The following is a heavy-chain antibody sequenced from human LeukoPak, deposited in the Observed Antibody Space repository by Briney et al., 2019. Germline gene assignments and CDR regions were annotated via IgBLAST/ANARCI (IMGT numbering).Heavy chain of an antibody. CDR1: GFTFSNYE. Sequence: GGSLRLSCAASGFTFSNYEMNWVRQAPGKGLEWVSYISDSGTTIYYGDSVKGRFTISRDNAKKSLYLQMNSLRAEDTAVYYCARAGGYSYGYYYYYMDVWGKGTTVTVSS. V-gene: IGHV3-48*03. D-gene: IGHD5-18*01. CDR3: ARAGGYSYGYYYYYMDV. CDR2: ISDSGTTI. J-gene: IGHJ6*03.